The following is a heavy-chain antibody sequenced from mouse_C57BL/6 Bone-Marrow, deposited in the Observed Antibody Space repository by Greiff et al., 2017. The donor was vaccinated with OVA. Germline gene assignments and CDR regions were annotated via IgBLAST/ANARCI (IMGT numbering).Heavy chain of an antibody. CDR2: INSDGGST. D-gene: IGHD4-1*01. CDR1: EYEFPSHD. J-gene: IGHJ3*01. V-gene: IGHV5-2*01. CDR3: ARHEGTGAWFAY. Sequence: EVQRVESGGGLVQPGESLKLSCESNEYEFPSHDMSWVRKTPEKRLELVAAINSDGGSTYYQDNMESRFIISRDNTKTTLYMQMSSLRAEDAALYYCARHEGTGAWFAYWGQGTLVTVSA.